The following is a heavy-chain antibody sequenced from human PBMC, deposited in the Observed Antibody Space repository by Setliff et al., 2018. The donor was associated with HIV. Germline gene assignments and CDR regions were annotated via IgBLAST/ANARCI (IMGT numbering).Heavy chain of an antibody. V-gene: IGHV4-39*07. CDR1: GGSISGSNYY. CDR3: TRRRGPMVRGVDPTPSYYFDY. J-gene: IGHJ4*02. Sequence: PSETLSLTCTVSGGSISGSNYYWGWIRQPPGKGLEWVGSIYYSGSTYYSPSLKSRVTISVDTSKNQFSLRLSSVTAGDTAVYYCTRRRGPMVRGVDPTPSYYFDYWGQGTLVTAPQ. D-gene: IGHD3-10*01. CDR2: IYYSGST.